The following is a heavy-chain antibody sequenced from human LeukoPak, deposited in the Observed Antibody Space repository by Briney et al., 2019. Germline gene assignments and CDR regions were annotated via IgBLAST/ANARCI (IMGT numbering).Heavy chain of an antibody. V-gene: IGHV3-23*01. CDR2: IYSNGRDT. J-gene: IGHJ4*02. D-gene: IGHD1-26*01. CDR3: AKDLYRNVFDY. Sequence: GGSLRLTCAASGFTFSNSAMSWVRQTPGEGLEWVSSIYSNGRDTYYVDSVKGRFTVSRDTSTNTLYLQMNSLRAEDTAVYYCAKDLYRNVFDYWGQGTLVTVSS. CDR1: GFTFSNSA.